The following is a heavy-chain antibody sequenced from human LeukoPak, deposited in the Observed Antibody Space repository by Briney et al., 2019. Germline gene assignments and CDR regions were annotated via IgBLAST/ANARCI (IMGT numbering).Heavy chain of an antibody. D-gene: IGHD3-22*01. CDR2: ISSSGSTI. Sequence: GGSLRLPCAASGFTFSDYYMSWIRQAPGKGLEWVSYISSSGSTIYYADSVKGRFTISRDNAKNSLYLQMNSLRAEDTAVYYCARDRRSLYYYDSSGSQSYWGQGTLVTVSS. V-gene: IGHV3-11*01. J-gene: IGHJ4*02. CDR3: ARDRRSLYYYDSSGSQSY. CDR1: GFTFSDYY.